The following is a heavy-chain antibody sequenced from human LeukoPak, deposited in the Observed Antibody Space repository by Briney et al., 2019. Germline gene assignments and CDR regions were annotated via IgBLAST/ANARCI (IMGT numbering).Heavy chain of an antibody. CDR2: IIPIFGIA. CDR1: GGTFSSYA. V-gene: IGHV1-69*04. Sequence: SVKVSCKASGGTFSSYAISWVRQAPGQGLEWMGRIIPIFGIANYAQKFQGRVTITADKSTGTAYMELSSLRSEDTAVYYCARRRGGRGSSSFWFDPWGQGTLVTVSS. J-gene: IGHJ5*02. CDR3: ARRRGGRGSSSFWFDP. D-gene: IGHD6-6*01.